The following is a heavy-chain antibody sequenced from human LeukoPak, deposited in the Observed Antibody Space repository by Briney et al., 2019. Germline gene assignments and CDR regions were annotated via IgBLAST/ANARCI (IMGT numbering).Heavy chain of an antibody. Sequence: GGSLRLSCAASGFTFSSYWMHWVRQAPGKGLVWVSRINSDGSSTSYADSVKGRFTISRDNAKNTQYLQMNSLRAEDTAVYYCARARTIFGVVITGYYYYMDVWGKGTTVTASS. CDR3: ARARTIFGVVITGYYYYMDV. CDR1: GFTFSSYW. D-gene: IGHD3-3*01. V-gene: IGHV3-74*01. CDR2: INSDGSST. J-gene: IGHJ6*03.